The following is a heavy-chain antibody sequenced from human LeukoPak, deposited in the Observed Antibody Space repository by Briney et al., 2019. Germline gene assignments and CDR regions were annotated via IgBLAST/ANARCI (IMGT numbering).Heavy chain of an antibody. D-gene: IGHD6-13*01. V-gene: IGHV4-34*01. CDR2: ISHSGST. J-gene: IGHJ6*02. CDR3: ARGRVRQQQLVRSYYYGMDV. CDR1: GGSFSGYY. Sequence: SETLSLTCAVYGGSFSGYYWSWIRQPPGKGLEWIGEISHSGSTNYNPSLKSRVTISVDTSKNQFSLKLSSVSAADTAVYYCARGRVRQQQLVRSYYYGMDVWGQGTTVTVSS.